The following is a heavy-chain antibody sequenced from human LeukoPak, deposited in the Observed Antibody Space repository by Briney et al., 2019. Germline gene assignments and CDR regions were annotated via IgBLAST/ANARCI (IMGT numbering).Heavy chain of an antibody. CDR2: IYYSGKT. J-gene: IGHJ3*02. CDR3: ARQVGGPGPFDI. CDR1: GASVSGGSYY. Sequence: SETLSLTCSVSGASVSGGSYYWNWIRQSPGTGLEWIGYIYYSGKTDYNPSLKSRVTLSVDTSKNQFSLKLNSMTAADTALYYCARQVGGPGPFDIWGQGTKVTVSS. V-gene: IGHV4-61*01. D-gene: IGHD3-10*01.